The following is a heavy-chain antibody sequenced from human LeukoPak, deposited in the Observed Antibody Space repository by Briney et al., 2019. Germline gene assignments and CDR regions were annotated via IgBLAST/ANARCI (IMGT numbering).Heavy chain of an antibody. J-gene: IGHJ5*02. Sequence: SETLSLTCTVSGGSISSGSYYWGWIRQPPGKGLEWIGSIYYSGSTYYKPSLKSRVTISLDTSKNQFSLKLSSVTAADTAVYYCARDVPSITGTPPYWFDPWGQGTLVTVSS. D-gene: IGHD1-20*01. V-gene: IGHV4-39*07. CDR3: ARDVPSITGTPPYWFDP. CDR1: GGSISSGSYY. CDR2: IYYSGST.